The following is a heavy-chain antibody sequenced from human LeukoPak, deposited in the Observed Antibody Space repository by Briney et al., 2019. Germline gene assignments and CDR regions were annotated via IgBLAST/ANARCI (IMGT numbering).Heavy chain of an antibody. Sequence: SETLSLTCTLSGGSTSSSSYYWGWIRQPPGKGLEWIGSIYYSGSTYYNPSLKSRVTISVDTSKNQFSLKLSSVTAADTAVYYCAQLSGYTYSGYGPTYYYYYYMDVWGKGTTVTVSS. CDR1: GGSTSSSSYY. CDR2: IYYSGST. D-gene: IGHD5-12*01. J-gene: IGHJ6*03. CDR3: AQLSGYTYSGYGPTYYYYYYMDV. V-gene: IGHV4-39*01.